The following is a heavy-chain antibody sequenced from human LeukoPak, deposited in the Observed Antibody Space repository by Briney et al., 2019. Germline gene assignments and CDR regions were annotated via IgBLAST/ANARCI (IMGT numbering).Heavy chain of an antibody. J-gene: IGHJ4*02. CDR1: GFTFSTYS. V-gene: IGHV3-21*01. CDR2: ISSSSDYI. CDR3: ARGLRTVVPAAPDY. D-gene: IGHD2-2*01. Sequence: GGSLRLSCAASGFTFSTYSMNWVRQAPGKGLEWVSSISSSSDYIYYADSVKGRFTISRDNAKNSLYPQINSLRAEDTAVYYCARGLRTVVPAAPDYWGQGTLATVSS.